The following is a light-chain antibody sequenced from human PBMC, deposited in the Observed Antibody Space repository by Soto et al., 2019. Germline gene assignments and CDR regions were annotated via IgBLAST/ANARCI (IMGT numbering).Light chain of an antibody. J-gene: IGKJ5*01. CDR3: QPRGNWIT. CDR2: DES. Sequence: EIVLTQSPATLSLSPGERAPLSCRASQSVGTYLYWYQQKPGQAPRLLLYDESNRATGIPARFSGSGSGTDFRLTSSSLEPEDFAVYYCQPRGNWITVGQGTRLEI. V-gene: IGKV3-11*01. CDR1: QSVGTY.